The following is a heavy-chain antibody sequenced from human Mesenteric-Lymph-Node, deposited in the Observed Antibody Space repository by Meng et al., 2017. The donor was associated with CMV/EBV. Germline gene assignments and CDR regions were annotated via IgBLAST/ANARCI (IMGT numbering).Heavy chain of an antibody. V-gene: IGHV3-23*01. J-gene: IGHJ3*02. CDR2: ISGSGGAT. D-gene: IGHD2-15*01. CDR3: AKGSYELWTPGVVVDI. CDR1: GFTFSSKV. Sequence: GGSLRLSCAASGFTFSSKVMNWVRQAPGKGLEWVSAISGSGGATYYADSVKGRFTISSDNSKNTLFLQMNSLRAEDTALYHCAKGSYELWTPGVVVDIWGQGTMVTVSS.